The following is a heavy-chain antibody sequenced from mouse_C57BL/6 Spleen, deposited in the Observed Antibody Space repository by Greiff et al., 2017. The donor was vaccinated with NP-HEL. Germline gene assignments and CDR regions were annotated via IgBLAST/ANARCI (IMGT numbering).Heavy chain of an antibody. J-gene: IGHJ4*01. CDR3: ARNYGNRWAMDY. CDR1: GYSITSGYY. D-gene: IGHD1-1*01. Sequence: EVQLQQSGPGLVKPSQSLSLTCSVTGYSITSGYYWNWIRQFPGNKLEWMGYISYDGSNNYNPSLKNRISITRDTSKNQFFLKLNSVTTEDTATYYCARNYGNRWAMDYWGQGTSVTVSS. V-gene: IGHV3-6*01. CDR2: ISYDGSN.